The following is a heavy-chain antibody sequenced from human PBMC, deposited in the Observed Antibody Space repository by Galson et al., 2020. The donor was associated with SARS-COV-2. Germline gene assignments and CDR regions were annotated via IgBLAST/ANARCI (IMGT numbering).Heavy chain of an antibody. V-gene: IGHV3-21*01. D-gene: IGHD3-16*01. J-gene: IGHJ2*01. Sequence: GESLKISCVASGFTFSDYTMIWVRQAPGKGLEWVSSIFGSGSHTYYADSVKGRFTISRDSAKNSLYLQMNSLGADDTAVYYCARDLGPAPMIKWYFDLWGRGALVTVSS. CDR2: IFGSGSHT. CDR1: GFTFSDYT. CDR3: ARDLGPAPMIKWYFDL.